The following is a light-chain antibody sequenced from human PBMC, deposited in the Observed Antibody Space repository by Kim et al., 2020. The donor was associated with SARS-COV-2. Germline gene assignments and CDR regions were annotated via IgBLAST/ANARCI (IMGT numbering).Light chain of an antibody. CDR1: QSVSSY. CDR2: GAS. V-gene: IGKV3-20*01. Sequence: EIVSTQSSGTLYLSPGERATLSCRASQSVSSYLAWYQQKPGQAPRLLIYGASNRATGISDRFSGSGSGTDFTLIISRLEPEDFAVYYCQQYGRSSISFGQGTRLEIK. J-gene: IGKJ5*01. CDR3: QQYGRSSIS.